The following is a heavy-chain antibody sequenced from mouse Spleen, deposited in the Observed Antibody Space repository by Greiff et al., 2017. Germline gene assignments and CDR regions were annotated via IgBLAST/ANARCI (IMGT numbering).Heavy chain of an antibody. CDR1: GFTFSDSY. J-gene: IGHJ3*01. Sequence: EVKLVESGGGLVKPGGSLKLSCAASGFTFSDSYMYWVRQTPEKRLAWVATISDGGSYTYYPDSVKGRFTFSRDNAKNHLYLQMRSLKSEDKEKYYGGRDGEEYAWVAYWGQGTLVTVSA. D-gene: IGHD5-2*01. CDR2: ISDGGSYT. CDR3: GRDGEEYAWVAY. V-gene: IGHV5-4*02.